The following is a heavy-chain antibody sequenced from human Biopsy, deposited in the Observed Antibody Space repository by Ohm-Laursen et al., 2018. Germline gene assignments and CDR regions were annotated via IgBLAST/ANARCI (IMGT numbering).Heavy chain of an antibody. J-gene: IGHJ6*02. CDR2: FAPENGKT. D-gene: IGHD3-10*01. CDR3: ARGVSGTPYHNYGLDV. Sequence: GASVKVSCKLSGYTLTDLSTHWVRQAPGKGLEWMGGFAPENGKTIYAQKFQGRVTMTEDTSTDTAYMELSNLRSEDTAVYYCARGVSGTPYHNYGLDVWGQGTTVTVSS. CDR1: GYTLTDLS. V-gene: IGHV1-24*01.